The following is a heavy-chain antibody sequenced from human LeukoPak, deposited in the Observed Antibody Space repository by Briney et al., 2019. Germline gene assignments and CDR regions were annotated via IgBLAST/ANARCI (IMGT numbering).Heavy chain of an antibody. Sequence: QTGGSLRLSCAASGFTFSSYGMHWVRQAPGKGLEWVAVISYDGGNKYYADSVKGRFTISRDNSKNTLYLQMNSLRAEDTAVYYCAKLVVPAAIDYWGQGTLVTVSS. CDR1: GFTFSSYG. D-gene: IGHD2-2*01. J-gene: IGHJ4*02. V-gene: IGHV3-30*18. CDR3: AKLVVPAAIDY. CDR2: ISYDGGNK.